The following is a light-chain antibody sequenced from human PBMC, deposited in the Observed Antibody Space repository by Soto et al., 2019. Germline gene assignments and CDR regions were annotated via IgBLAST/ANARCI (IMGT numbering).Light chain of an antibody. Sequence: EIVLTQSPGTLSLSPGERATLSCRASQSVSSTYLAWYQQKPGQAPRLLIYGASSRATGIPDRFSGSGSGTDFTLTISRLEPEDFAVYYCQQYEAFGHGTRVEL. J-gene: IGKJ1*01. CDR2: GAS. CDR1: QSVSSTY. CDR3: QQYEA. V-gene: IGKV3-20*01.